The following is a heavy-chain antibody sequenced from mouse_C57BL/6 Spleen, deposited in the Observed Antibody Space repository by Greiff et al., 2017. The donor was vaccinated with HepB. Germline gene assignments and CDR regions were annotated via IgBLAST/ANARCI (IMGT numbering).Heavy chain of an antibody. CDR3: ARDTTDWYFDV. CDR1: GYTFTSYG. Sequence: VKLMESGAELARPGASVKLSCKASGYTFTSYGISWVKQRTGQGLEWIGEIYPRSGNTYYNEKFKGKATLTADKSSSTAYMELRSLTSEDSAVYFCARDTTDWYFDVWGTGTTVTVSS. CDR2: IYPRSGNT. V-gene: IGHV1-81*01. D-gene: IGHD1-1*01. J-gene: IGHJ1*03.